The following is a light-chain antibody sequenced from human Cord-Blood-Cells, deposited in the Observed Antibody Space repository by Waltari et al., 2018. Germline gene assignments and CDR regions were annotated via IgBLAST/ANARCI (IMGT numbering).Light chain of an antibody. CDR1: QSVSSN. Sequence: EIVTTQSPVTWSVSPRERATLSCTASQSVSSNLAWYQPKPGQAPRLPIYGASTRATGIPGRFSGSASGTEFTLTISRLESEGFGVYDCQHYNNWPPYSFGQGTKLEIK. V-gene: IGKV3-15*01. CDR3: QHYNNWPPYS. CDR2: GAS. J-gene: IGKJ2*03.